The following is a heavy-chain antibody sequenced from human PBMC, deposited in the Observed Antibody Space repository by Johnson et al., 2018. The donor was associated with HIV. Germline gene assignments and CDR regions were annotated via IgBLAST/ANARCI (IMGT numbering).Heavy chain of an antibody. Sequence: VQLVESGGGLVQPGRSLRLSCAASGFTFDDYAMHWVRQAPGKGLEWVSGISWNSGSIGYADSVKGRFTISRDNAKNSLYLQMNSLRAEDTAVYYCASEAFDIWGQGTMVTVSS. CDR1: GFTFDDYA. J-gene: IGHJ3*02. CDR3: ASEAFDI. V-gene: IGHV3-9*01. CDR2: ISWNSGSI.